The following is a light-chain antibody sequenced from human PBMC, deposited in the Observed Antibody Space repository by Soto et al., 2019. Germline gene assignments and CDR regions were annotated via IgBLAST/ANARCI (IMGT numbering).Light chain of an antibody. V-gene: IGKV3-20*01. J-gene: IGKJ3*01. Sequence: EIVLTQSPGTLSLSLGERATLSCRASQGVGSTYLAWYQQKPGQAPRLLIYSASSRATGIPDRLSGSGSGTDFTLTISRLEPEDFAVYYCQHYGRSPGLFTFGPGTKVDIK. CDR3: QHYGRSPGLFT. CDR2: SAS. CDR1: QGVGSTY.